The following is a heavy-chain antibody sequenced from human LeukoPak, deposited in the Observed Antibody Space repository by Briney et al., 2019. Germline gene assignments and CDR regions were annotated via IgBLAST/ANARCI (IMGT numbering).Heavy chain of an antibody. CDR1: GYTFTGYY. CDR3: ARETGESGRWFDP. J-gene: IGHJ5*02. Sequence: ASVKVSCKASGYTFTGYYMHWVRQAPGQGLEWMGWINPNSGGTNYAQKFQGRVTTTRDTSISTAYMELSRLRSDDTAVYYCARETGESGRWFDPWGQGTLVTVSS. CDR2: INPNSGGT. V-gene: IGHV1-2*02. D-gene: IGHD3-10*01.